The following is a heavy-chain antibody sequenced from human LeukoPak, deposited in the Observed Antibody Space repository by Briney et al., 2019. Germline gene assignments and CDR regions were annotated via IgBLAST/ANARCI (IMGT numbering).Heavy chain of an antibody. D-gene: IGHD5-18*01. V-gene: IGHV3-74*01. J-gene: IGHJ4*02. Sequence: GRSLRLSCAASGFTLSTYWMHWVRQAPGKGLVWVSRVNGDGTSTTYADSVKGRFTISRDNAKNTLHLQMDSLRAEDTAVYYCARGPRYSFGSAFDYWGQGTLVTVSS. CDR2: VNGDGTST. CDR3: ARGPRYSFGSAFDY. CDR1: GFTLSTYW.